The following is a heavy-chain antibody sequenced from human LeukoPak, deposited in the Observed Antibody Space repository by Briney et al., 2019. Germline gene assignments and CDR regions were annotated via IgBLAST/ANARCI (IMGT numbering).Heavy chain of an antibody. CDR3: AREAKRYYYYYGMDV. CDR1: GFTFSSYA. J-gene: IGHJ6*02. CDR2: ISYDGSNK. V-gene: IGHV3-30-3*01. Sequence: GGSLRLSCAASGFTFSSYAMHWVRQAPGKGLEWVAVISYDGSNKYYADSEKGRFTISRDNSKNTLYLQMNSLRAEDTAVYYCAREAKRYYYYYGMDVWGQGTTVTVSS.